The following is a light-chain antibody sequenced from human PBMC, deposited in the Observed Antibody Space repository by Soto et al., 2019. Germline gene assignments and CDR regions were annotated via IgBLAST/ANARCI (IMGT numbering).Light chain of an antibody. CDR3: QQYNNWPPT. CDR2: GAS. J-gene: IGKJ2*01. Sequence: EIVMTQSPATLSVSPGERATLSCRASQSVSSNLAWYQQKPGQAARLLIYGASTRATGIPARFSGSGSGTEFTLTISSLQSEDLAVYYCQQYNNWPPTFGQGTKLEIK. CDR1: QSVSSN. V-gene: IGKV3-15*01.